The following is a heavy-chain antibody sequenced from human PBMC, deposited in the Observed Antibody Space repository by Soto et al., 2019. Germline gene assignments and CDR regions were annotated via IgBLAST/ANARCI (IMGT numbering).Heavy chain of an antibody. V-gene: IGHV1-69*06. Sequence: SVKVSCKASGGTFSSYAISWVRQAPGQGLEWMGGIIPIFGTANYAQKFQGRVTITADKSTSTAYMELSSLRSEDTAVYYCARDPIAAAGSYYYYGMDVWGQGTTVTVS. CDR3: ARDPIAAAGSYYYYGMDV. D-gene: IGHD6-13*01. CDR2: IIPIFGTA. CDR1: GGTFSSYA. J-gene: IGHJ6*02.